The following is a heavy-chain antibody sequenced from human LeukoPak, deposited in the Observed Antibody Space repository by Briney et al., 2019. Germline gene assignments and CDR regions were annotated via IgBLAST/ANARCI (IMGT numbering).Heavy chain of an antibody. D-gene: IGHD1-20*01. V-gene: IGHV4-34*01. CDR2: INHSGST. CDR1: GGSFSGYY. CDR3: ARHSDPLTGTTSLDDAFDI. Sequence: SETLSLTCAVYGGSFSGYYWSWIRQPPGKGLEWIGEINHSGSTNYNPSLKSRVTISVDTSKNQFSLKLSSVTAADTAVYYCARHSDPLTGTTSLDDAFDIWGQGTMVTVSS. J-gene: IGHJ3*02.